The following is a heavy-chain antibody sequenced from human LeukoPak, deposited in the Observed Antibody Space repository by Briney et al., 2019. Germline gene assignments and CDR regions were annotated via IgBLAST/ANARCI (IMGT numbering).Heavy chain of an antibody. CDR3: ASYDFWSGYYIY. CDR1: GGSISSYY. V-gene: IGHV4-4*07. D-gene: IGHD3-3*01. Sequence: SETLSLTCTVSGGSISSYYWSWIRQPAGKGLEWIGRIYTSGSTNYNPFFKSRVSMSVDTSKNQFSLKLSSVTAADTAVYYCASYDFWSGYYIYWGQGTLVTVSS. CDR2: IYTSGST. J-gene: IGHJ4*02.